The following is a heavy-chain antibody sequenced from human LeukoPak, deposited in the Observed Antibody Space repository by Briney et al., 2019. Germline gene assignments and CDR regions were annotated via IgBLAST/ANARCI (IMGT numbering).Heavy chain of an antibody. CDR2: INPSGGST. J-gene: IGHJ4*02. V-gene: IGHV1-46*01. CDR3: ARDLGTMGPDQGIFFDY. CDR1: GYTFTSYY. D-gene: IGHD3-10*01. Sequence: GASVKVSCKASGYTFTSYYMHWVRQAPGQGLEWMGIINPSGGSTSYAQKFQGRVTMTRDMSTSTVYMELSSLRSEDTAVYYCARDLGTMGPDQGIFFDYWGQGTLVTVSS.